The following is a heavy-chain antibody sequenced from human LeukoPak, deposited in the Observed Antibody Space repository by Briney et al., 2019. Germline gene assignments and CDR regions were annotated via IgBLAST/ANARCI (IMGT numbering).Heavy chain of an antibody. J-gene: IGHJ4*02. V-gene: IGHV3-11*01. CDR3: ARRRDSGSLQHFDY. CDR1: GFTFSDYY. D-gene: IGHD1-26*01. CDR2: ISSSGTTI. Sequence: AGGSLRLSCAASGFTFSDYYMSWIRQAPGKGLEWVSYISSSGTTIYYADSVKGRFTISRDNAKNSLYLQMNSLRAEDTAVYYCARRRDSGSLQHFDYWGRGTLVTVSS.